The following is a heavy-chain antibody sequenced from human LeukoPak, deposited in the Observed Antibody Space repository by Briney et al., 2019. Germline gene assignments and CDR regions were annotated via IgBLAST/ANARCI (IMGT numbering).Heavy chain of an antibody. CDR1: GGSVSSNSAA. CDR3: ARDIVVAGKNAFDY. J-gene: IGHJ4*02. D-gene: IGHD6-19*01. V-gene: IGHV6-1*01. Sequence: SQTLSLTCAISGGSVSSNSAAWNWIRQSPSRGLEWLGRTYYRSRWYNDYAVSVKSRITINPDTSKNQFSLQLNSVTPEDTAVYYCARDIVVAGKNAFDYWGQGTLVTVSS. CDR2: TYYRSRWYN.